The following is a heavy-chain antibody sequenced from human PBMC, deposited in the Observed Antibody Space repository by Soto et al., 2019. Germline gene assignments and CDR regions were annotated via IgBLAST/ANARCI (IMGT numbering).Heavy chain of an antibody. CDR3: ARERPDGARLDP. CDR2: IYHSGST. J-gene: IGHJ5*02. CDR1: GGSISSGDYY. V-gene: IGHV4-30-4*01. Sequence: QEQLQESGPGLVKPSQTLSLTCTVSGGSISSGDYYWSWIRQPPGKGLEWIGYIYHSGSTYYNPSLKSRVTILVDTSKNQCSPKLSSVTAADTAVYYCARERPDGARLDPWGQGTLVTVSS. D-gene: IGHD6-6*01.